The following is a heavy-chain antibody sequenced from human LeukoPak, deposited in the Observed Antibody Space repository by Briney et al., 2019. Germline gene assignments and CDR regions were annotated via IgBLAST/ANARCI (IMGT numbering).Heavy chain of an antibody. CDR3: ARVSCSGGSCYYYYYMDV. J-gene: IGHJ6*03. CDR1: GFTFDDYG. Sequence: GGSLRLSCAASGFTFDDYGMSWVRQAPGKGLEWVSGINWNGGSTGYADSVEGRFTISRDNAKNSLYLQMNSLRAEDTALYHCARVSCSGGSCYYYYYMDVWGKGTTVTVSS. V-gene: IGHV3-20*01. CDR2: INWNGGST. D-gene: IGHD2-15*01.